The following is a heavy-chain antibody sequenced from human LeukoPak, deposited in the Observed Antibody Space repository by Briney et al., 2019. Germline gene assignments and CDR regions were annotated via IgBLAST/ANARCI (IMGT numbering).Heavy chain of an antibody. Sequence: ASVKVSCKISGDRSTTYGINWVRQAPGQGLEWLGWINRNNGKTKYGQKFQGRVTMTRDTATSTYYMEMRSLRSGDTAIYYCTRDLGVTTKDPFEYWGQGTLVTVPS. CDR1: GDRSTTYG. V-gene: IGHV1-18*01. CDR3: TRDLGVTTKDPFEY. CDR2: INRNNGKT. J-gene: IGHJ4*02. D-gene: IGHD3-10*01.